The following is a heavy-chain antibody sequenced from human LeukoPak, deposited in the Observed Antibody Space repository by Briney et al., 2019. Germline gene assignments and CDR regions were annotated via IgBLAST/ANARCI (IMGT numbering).Heavy chain of an antibody. CDR2: ISYDGTKK. Sequence: GGSLRLSCAASGFAFSNYAMHWVRQAPGKGLQWVAVISYDGTKKYYADSLKGRFTVSRDNSKNTLYLRMNSLRTEDTAVYYCAIGDGLGELSSSFDHWGQGTLVTVSS. D-gene: IGHD3-16*02. V-gene: IGHV3-30*04. J-gene: IGHJ4*02. CDR1: GFAFSNYA. CDR3: AIGDGLGELSSSFDH.